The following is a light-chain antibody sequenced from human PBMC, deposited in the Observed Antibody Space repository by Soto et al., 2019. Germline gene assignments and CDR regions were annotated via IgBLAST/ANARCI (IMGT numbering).Light chain of an antibody. CDR1: QSVSSTS. Sequence: EIVLTQSPGTLSLSPGERATLSCRASQSVSSTSLAGYQQKPGQAPRLLIYGASTRATGIPDRFSGSGSGTDFTLTISRVEPEDFALYYCQQYGTSLWKFGQGTKVDIK. J-gene: IGKJ1*01. CDR3: QQYGTSLWK. CDR2: GAS. V-gene: IGKV3-20*01.